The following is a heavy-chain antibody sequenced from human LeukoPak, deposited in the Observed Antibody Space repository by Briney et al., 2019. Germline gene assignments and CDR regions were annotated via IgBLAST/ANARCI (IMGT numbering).Heavy chain of an antibody. CDR1: GFTFSSYS. D-gene: IGHD2-15*01. Sequence: GSLRLSCAASGFTFSSYSMNWVRQAPGKGLEWIGSIYHSGSTYYNPSLKSRVTISVDTSKNQFSLKLSSVTAADTAVYYCAGVYCSGGSCPVYWGQGTLVTVSS. J-gene: IGHJ4*02. CDR2: IYHSGST. V-gene: IGHV4-38-2*01. CDR3: AGVYCSGGSCPVY.